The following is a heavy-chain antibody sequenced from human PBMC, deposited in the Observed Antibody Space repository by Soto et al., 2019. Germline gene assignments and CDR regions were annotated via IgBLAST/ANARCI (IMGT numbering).Heavy chain of an antibody. CDR2: IIPIFGTA. CDR3: ARGPEYSSSSVVDYYYYYGMDV. CDR1: GGTFSSYA. Sequence: QVQLVQSGAEVKKPGSSVKVSCKASGGTFSSYAISWVRQAPGQGLEWMRGIIPIFGTANYAQKFQGRVTITADESTSTAYMELSSLRSEDTAVYYCARGPEYSSSSVVDYYYYYGMDVWGQGTTVTVSS. D-gene: IGHD6-6*01. J-gene: IGHJ6*02. V-gene: IGHV1-69*01.